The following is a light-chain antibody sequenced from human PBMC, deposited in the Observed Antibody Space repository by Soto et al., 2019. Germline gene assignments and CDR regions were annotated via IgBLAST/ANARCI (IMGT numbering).Light chain of an antibody. CDR3: QQRHTWPIT. Sequence: EVVLTQSPVTLSLSPGERATLSCRASQSFRGLLAWYQQKPGQAPRLLIYDAYNRATGIPPRFSGSGSGTDFTLTISILEPEDSAVYYCQQRHTWPITFGQGTRLEIK. V-gene: IGKV3-11*01. J-gene: IGKJ5*01. CDR1: QSFRGL. CDR2: DAY.